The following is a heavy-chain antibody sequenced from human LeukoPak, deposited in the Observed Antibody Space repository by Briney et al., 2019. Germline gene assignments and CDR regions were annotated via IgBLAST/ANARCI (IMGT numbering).Heavy chain of an antibody. J-gene: IGHJ4*02. Sequence: SETLSLTCTVSGGSISSSSYYWGWIRQPPGKGLEWIGSIFYSGSTYYNPSLKSRVTISVDTSKNQFSLKLSSVTAADTAVYYCARGARMNDYWGQGTLVTVSS. D-gene: IGHD2-15*01. CDR2: IFYSGST. CDR1: GGSISSSSYY. CDR3: ARGARMNDY. V-gene: IGHV4-30-4*08.